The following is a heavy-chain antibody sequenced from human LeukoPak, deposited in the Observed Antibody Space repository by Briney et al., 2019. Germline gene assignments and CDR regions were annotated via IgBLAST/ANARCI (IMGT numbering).Heavy chain of an antibody. V-gene: IGHV3-66*04. CDR2: IYSGGGT. Sequence: QTGGSLRLSCAASGFSVSSSYLSWVRQAPGKGLEWVSVIYSGGGTNYADSVKGRFTSSRDSSKNTLYLQMNSLRAGDTAVYYCARLRGSGWYLDYWGQGTLVTVSS. D-gene: IGHD6-19*01. CDR1: GFSVSSSY. CDR3: ARLRGSGWYLDY. J-gene: IGHJ4*02.